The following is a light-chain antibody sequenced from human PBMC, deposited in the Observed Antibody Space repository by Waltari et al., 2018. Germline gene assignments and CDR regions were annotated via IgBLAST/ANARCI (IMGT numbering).Light chain of an antibody. Sequence: DIQMTQSPSTMSASVGDRVTITCRASQSISSWLAWYQQKPGKATKFLIYKASSLESGVPSRFSGSGSGTEFTLTISSLQPDDFATYYCQQYNSYSMYTFGQGTKLEIK. J-gene: IGKJ2*01. CDR3: QQYNSYSMYT. CDR2: KAS. V-gene: IGKV1-5*03. CDR1: QSISSW.